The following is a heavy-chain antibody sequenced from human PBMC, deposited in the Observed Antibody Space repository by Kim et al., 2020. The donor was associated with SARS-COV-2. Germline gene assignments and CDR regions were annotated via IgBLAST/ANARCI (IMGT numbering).Heavy chain of an antibody. V-gene: IGHV3-48*03. Sequence: GGSLRLSCAASGFTFSSYEMNWVRQAPGKGLEWVSYISSSGSTIYYADSVKGRFTISRDNAKNSLYLQMNSLRAEDTAVYYCARDEKGYGSGSYYNVLAGWYYYGMDVWGQGTTVTVSS. CDR2: ISSSGSTI. CDR1: GFTFSSYE. CDR3: ARDEKGYGSGSYYNVLAGWYYYGMDV. J-gene: IGHJ6*02. D-gene: IGHD3-10*01.